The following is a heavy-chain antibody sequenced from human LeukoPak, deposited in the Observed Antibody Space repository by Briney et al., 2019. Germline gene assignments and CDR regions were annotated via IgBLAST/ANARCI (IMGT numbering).Heavy chain of an antibody. D-gene: IGHD3-10*01. CDR1: GFTFSSYW. CDR2: IKQDGSEK. Sequence: GGSLRLSCAASGFTFSSYWMSWVRQAPGKGLEWVANIKQDGSEKYYVDSVKGRFTISRDNAKNSLYLQMNSLRAEDTAVYYCARDYYGSGSYYFPLPFFDCWGQGTLVTVSS. CDR3: ARDYYGSGSYYFPLPFFDC. V-gene: IGHV3-7*01. J-gene: IGHJ4*02.